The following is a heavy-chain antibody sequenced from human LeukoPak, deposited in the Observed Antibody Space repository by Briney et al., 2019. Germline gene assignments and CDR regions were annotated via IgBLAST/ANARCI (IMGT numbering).Heavy chain of an antibody. CDR2: IIPIFGTA. Sequence: GASVKVSCKASGYTFTGYYMHWVRQAPGQGLEWMGGIIPIFGTANYAQKFQGRVTITADESTSTAYMELSSLRSEDTAVYYCAGSGSYYNLFGGRYYYYYMDVWGKGTTVTISS. CDR1: GYTFTGYY. D-gene: IGHD3-10*01. J-gene: IGHJ6*03. CDR3: AGSGSYYNLFGGRYYYYYMDV. V-gene: IGHV1-69*13.